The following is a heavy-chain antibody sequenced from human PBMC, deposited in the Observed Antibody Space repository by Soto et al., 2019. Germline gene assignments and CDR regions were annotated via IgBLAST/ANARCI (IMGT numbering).Heavy chain of an antibody. Sequence: GGSLRPSCAASGITFSSYWMTWVRQAPGKGLEWVASIKKDGSEKYYVDSVKGRFTISRDNARKSLYLQMYSLRADDTAVYYCASRPPGTNYLGVLDYWGQGALVTVSS. CDR2: IKKDGSEK. CDR3: ASRPPGTNYLGVLDY. CDR1: GITFSSYW. V-gene: IGHV3-7*03. D-gene: IGHD1-26*01. J-gene: IGHJ4*02.